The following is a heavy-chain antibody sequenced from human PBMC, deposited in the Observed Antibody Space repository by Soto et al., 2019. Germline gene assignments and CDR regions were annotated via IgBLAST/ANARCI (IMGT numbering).Heavy chain of an antibody. J-gene: IGHJ5*02. CDR2: ISYDGSNK. D-gene: IGHD5-18*01. Sequence: QVQLVESGGGVVQPGRSLRLSCAASGFTFSRYAMHWVRQAPCKGLEWVAVISYDGSNKYYADSVKGRFTISRDNSKNTLYLQMNSLRAEDTAVYYCASRDTAMAADTWGQGTLVTVSS. CDR1: GFTFSRYA. CDR3: ASRDTAMAADT. V-gene: IGHV3-30-3*01.